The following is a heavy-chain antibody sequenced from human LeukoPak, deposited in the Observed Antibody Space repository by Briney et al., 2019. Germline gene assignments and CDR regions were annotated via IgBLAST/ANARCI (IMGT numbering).Heavy chain of an antibody. CDR2: IKQDGSEK. J-gene: IGHJ6*03. V-gene: IGHV3-7*01. CDR1: GFTFSNAW. Sequence: PGGSLRLSCAASGFTFSNAWMSWVRQAPGKGLEWVANIKQDGSEKYYVDSVKGRFTISRDNAKNSLYLQMNSLRAEDTAVYYCAREDVVVTAIRILYYYYYYYMDVWGKGTTVTVSS. D-gene: IGHD2-21*02. CDR3: AREDVVVTAIRILYYYYYYYMDV.